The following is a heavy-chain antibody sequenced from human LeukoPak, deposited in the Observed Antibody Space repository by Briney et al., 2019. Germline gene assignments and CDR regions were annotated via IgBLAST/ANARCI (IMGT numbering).Heavy chain of an antibody. D-gene: IGHD6-13*01. CDR3: AREAYSSSWLPGY. J-gene: IGHJ4*02. CDR1: GFTFSSYA. CDR2: ISYDGSNK. V-gene: IGHV3-30-3*01. Sequence: GSLRLSCAASGFTFSSYAMHWVRQAPGKGLEWVAVISYDGSNKYYADSVKGRFTISRDNSKNTLYLQMNSLRAEDTAVYYCAREAYSSSWLPGYWGQGTLVTVSS.